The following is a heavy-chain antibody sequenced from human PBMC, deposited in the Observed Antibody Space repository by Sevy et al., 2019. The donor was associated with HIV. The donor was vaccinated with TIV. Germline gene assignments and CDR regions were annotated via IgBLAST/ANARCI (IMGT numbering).Heavy chain of an antibody. CDR1: GYTLTKLS. CDR2: FDPQDDEI. J-gene: IGHJ4*02. V-gene: IGHV1-24*01. Sequence: ASVKVSCKVSGYTLTKLSIHWVRQAPGKGLEWLGDFDPQDDEIIYAQRFQGRLTMTEDTSTETAYMELSSLTSEDTAVYYCARERRAYYDSSGYAARYYFDYWGQGTLVTVSS. D-gene: IGHD3-22*01. CDR3: ARERRAYYDSSGYAARYYFDY.